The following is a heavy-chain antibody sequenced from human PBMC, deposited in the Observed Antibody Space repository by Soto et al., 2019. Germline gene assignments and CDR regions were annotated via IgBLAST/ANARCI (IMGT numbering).Heavy chain of an antibody. CDR2: INPNSGGT. Sequence: ASVKVSCKASGYTFTGYYMHWVRQAPGQGLEWMGWINPNSGGTNYAQKFQGWVTMTRDTSISTAYMELSRLRSDDTAVYYCAREQTGTVVPAATGGHYNWFDPWGQGTLVTVSS. J-gene: IGHJ5*02. CDR1: GYTFTGYY. CDR3: AREQTGTVVPAATGGHYNWFDP. V-gene: IGHV1-2*04. D-gene: IGHD2-2*01.